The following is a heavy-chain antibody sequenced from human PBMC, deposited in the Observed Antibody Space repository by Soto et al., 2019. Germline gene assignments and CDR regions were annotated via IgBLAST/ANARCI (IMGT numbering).Heavy chain of an antibody. V-gene: IGHV1-18*01. CDR1: GYAFTTYG. Sequence: QVHLVQSGAEVKKPGASVKVSCQGSGYAFTTYGITWVRQAPGQGIEWMGWISAHNGNTNYAQKLQGRVTVTRDTSASTAYMELRSLRYDDTAVYYCAGGRYGDYWGQGALVTVSS. D-gene: IGHD1-1*01. CDR2: ISAHNGNT. CDR3: AGGRYGDY. J-gene: IGHJ4*02.